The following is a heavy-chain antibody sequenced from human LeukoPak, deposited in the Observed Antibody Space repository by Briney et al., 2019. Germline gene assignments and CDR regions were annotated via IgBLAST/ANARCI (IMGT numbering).Heavy chain of an antibody. V-gene: IGHV3-74*01. J-gene: IGHJ5*02. D-gene: IGHD1-26*01. CDR2: INIDGSNT. CDR1: GFTFSNYW. Sequence: GGSLRLSCAASGFTFSNYWMHWVRQAPGKGLVWVSHINIDGSNTNYPDSVKGRFTISRDNAKNTLYLQMDSLRAEDTAVYYCARDSGSYTNWFDPWGLGTLVTVSP. CDR3: ARDSGSYTNWFDP.